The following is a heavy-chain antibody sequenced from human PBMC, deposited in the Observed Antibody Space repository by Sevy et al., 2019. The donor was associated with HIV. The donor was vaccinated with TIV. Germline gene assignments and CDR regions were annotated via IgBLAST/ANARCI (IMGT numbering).Heavy chain of an antibody. CDR2: IRSKAYGGTT. Sequence: GGSLRLSCTASGFTFGDYAMSWFRQAPGKGLEWLGFIRSKAYGGTTEYAASVKGRFTISRDDSKSIAYLQMNSLKTEDTAVYYCTRDYGSSWFPTPTRNVNAFDIWGQGTMVTVSS. V-gene: IGHV3-49*03. D-gene: IGHD6-13*01. CDR1: GFTFGDYA. J-gene: IGHJ3*02. CDR3: TRDYGSSWFPTPTRNVNAFDI.